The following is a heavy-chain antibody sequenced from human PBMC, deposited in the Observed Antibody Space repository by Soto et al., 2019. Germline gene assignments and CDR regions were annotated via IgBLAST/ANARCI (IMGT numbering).Heavy chain of an antibody. CDR1: GVPVSSGSNH. V-gene: IGHV4-61*01. J-gene: IGHJ4*02. CDR3: ARDVSDSGWLDC. CDR2: ISHSGNT. D-gene: IGHD5-12*01. Sequence: QVQLQESGPGLVKPSETLSLTCTVSGVPVSSGSNHWSWIRQPPGKGLEWIGYISHSGNTDYSSTFESRAIISIDTSNNQFSLKLSSVTAADTAVYYCARDVSDSGWLDCWGQGTLVTVSS.